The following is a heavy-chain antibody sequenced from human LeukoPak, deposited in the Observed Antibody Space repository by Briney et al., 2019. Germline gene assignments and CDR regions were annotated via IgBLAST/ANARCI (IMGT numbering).Heavy chain of an antibody. CDR3: VKGTNYYGSGSYLFDY. Sequence: HPGGSLRLSCSASGFTFSSYAMHWVRQAPGKGLEYVSAISSNGGSTYYADSVKGRFTISRDNSKNTLYLQMSSLGAEDTAVYYCVKGTNYYGSGSYLFDYWGQGTLVTVSS. CDR1: GFTFSSYA. J-gene: IGHJ4*02. D-gene: IGHD3-10*01. V-gene: IGHV3-64D*06. CDR2: ISSNGGST.